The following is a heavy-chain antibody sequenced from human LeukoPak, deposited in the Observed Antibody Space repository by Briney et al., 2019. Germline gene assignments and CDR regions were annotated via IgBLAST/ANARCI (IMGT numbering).Heavy chain of an antibody. CDR1: GGSISSCY. D-gene: IGHD3-3*01. V-gene: IGHV4-59*01. J-gene: IGHJ3*02. CDR2: IYYSGST. CDR3: ASGGDYYDFWSGYYSPASAFDI. Sequence: PSETLSLTCTVSGGSISSCYWSWIRQPPGKGLGWIGYIYYSGSTNYNPSLKSRVTISVDTSKNQFSLKLSSVTAADTAVYYCASGGDYYDFWSGYYSPASAFDIWGQGTMVTVSS.